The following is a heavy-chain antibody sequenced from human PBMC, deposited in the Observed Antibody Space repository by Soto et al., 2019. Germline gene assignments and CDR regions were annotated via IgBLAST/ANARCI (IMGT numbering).Heavy chain of an antibody. Sequence: EASVKVSCKASGGTFSSYAISWVRQAPGQGLEWMGGIIPIFGTANYAQKFQGRVTITADKSTSTAYMELSSLRSEDTAVYYCARGSGWYEWYYFDYWGQGTLVTVSS. J-gene: IGHJ4*02. CDR2: IIPIFGTA. CDR3: ARGSGWYEWYYFDY. D-gene: IGHD6-19*01. V-gene: IGHV1-69*06. CDR1: GGTFSSYA.